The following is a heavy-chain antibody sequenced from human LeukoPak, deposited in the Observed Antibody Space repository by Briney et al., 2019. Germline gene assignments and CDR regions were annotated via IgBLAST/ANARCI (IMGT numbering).Heavy chain of an antibody. Sequence: ASVKVSCKASGYTFTNYAITWVRQAPGQGLEWMGWISGYNVNTNYAQKLQGRVTMTTDTSTRTAYMELRSLRSDDTAVYYCARDSPTYSSSSYYGMDVWGQGTTVTVSS. V-gene: IGHV1-18*01. CDR1: GYTFTNYA. D-gene: IGHD6-13*01. CDR2: ISGYNVNT. CDR3: ARDSPTYSSSSYYGMDV. J-gene: IGHJ6*02.